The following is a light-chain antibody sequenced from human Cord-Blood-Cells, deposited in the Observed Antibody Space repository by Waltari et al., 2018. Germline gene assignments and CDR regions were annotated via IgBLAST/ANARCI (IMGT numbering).Light chain of an antibody. J-gene: IGLJ3*02. CDR1: SSDVGGYNL. CDR2: EVS. Sequence: QSALTQPASGAGSPGQSITIPCTGTSSDVGGYNLFPWYQQHPGKAPKLMIYEVSKWPSGVSNRFSGSKSGNTASLTISGLQAEDEADYYCCSYAGSSTWVFGGGTKLTVL. CDR3: CSYAGSSTWV. V-gene: IGLV2-23*02.